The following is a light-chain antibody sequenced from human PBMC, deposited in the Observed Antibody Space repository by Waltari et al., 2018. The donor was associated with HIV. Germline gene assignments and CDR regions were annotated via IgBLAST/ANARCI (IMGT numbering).Light chain of an antibody. J-gene: IGLJ2*01. CDR2: DVS. Sequence: QSALTQPRSVSGSPGQSVTISCPGTSSDIGVYNYVPWYQPHAGKAPKLVIYDVSKRPSGVPDRFSGSKSGNTASLTISGLQPEDEADYHCCSYGGRRIFAGGTKLTVL. V-gene: IGLV2-11*01. CDR3: CSYGGRRI. CDR1: SSDIGVYNY.